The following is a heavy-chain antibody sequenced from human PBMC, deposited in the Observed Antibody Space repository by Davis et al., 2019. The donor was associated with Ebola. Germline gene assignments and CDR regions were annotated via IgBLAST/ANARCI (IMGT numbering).Heavy chain of an antibody. J-gene: IGHJ6*03. CDR2: IDQTGSP. CDR3: ARGAGQLYLDA. Sequence: PSETLSLTCAASGRFFSAFSWNWIRHVPGKGLESIGEIDQTGSPKYTPSLKNRLTLSVDTSKKQVSLRLRSVTVADTGVYFCARGAGQLYLDAWDKGTTVTVSS. D-gene: IGHD2-2*01. CDR1: GRFFSAFS. V-gene: IGHV4-34*01.